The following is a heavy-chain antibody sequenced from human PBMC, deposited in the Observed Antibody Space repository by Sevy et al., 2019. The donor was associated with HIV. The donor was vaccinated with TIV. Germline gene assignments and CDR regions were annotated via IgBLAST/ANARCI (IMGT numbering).Heavy chain of an antibody. CDR1: GGSISSSDSY. V-gene: IGHV4-30-4*01. D-gene: IGHD5-12*01. CDR3: ANKRGYSHGPFDY. CDR2: IHFSGGT. Sequence: SETLSLTCTVSGGSISSSDSYWSWIRQPPGKGLEWIGYIHFSGGTFYNPFLKGRVAMSGETSERQFSLRLSFMTAADTAVYYCANKRGYSHGPFDYWGQGALVTVSS. J-gene: IGHJ4*02.